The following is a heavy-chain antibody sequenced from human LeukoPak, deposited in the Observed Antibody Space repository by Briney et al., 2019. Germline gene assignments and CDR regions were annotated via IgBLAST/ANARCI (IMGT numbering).Heavy chain of an antibody. J-gene: IGHJ6*03. Sequence: GGSLRLSCAASGFTFSSYGMSWVRQAPGKGLEWVSAISGSGGSTYYADSVKGRFTISRDNSKTTLYLQMNSLRAEDTAVYYCVTRGYCSSTSCYGADYYYYYYMDVWGKGTTVTISS. CDR3: VTRGYCSSTSCYGADYYYYYYMDV. CDR2: ISGSGGST. D-gene: IGHD2-2*01. CDR1: GFTFSSYG. V-gene: IGHV3-23*01.